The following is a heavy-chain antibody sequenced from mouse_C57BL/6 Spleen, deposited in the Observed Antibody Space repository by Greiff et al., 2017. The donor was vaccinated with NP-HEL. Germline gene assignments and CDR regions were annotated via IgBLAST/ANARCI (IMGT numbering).Heavy chain of an antibody. CDR2: ISDGGSYT. Sequence: EVMLVESGGGLVKPGGSLKLSCAASGFTFSSYAMSWVRQTPEKRLEWVATISDGGSYTYYPDNVKGRFTISRDNAKNNLYLQMSHLKSEDTAMYYCAGLPTFAYWAKGLWSLSLQ. D-gene: IGHD5-1*01. J-gene: IGHJ3*01. V-gene: IGHV5-4*03. CDR3: AGLPTFAY. CDR1: GFTFSSYA.